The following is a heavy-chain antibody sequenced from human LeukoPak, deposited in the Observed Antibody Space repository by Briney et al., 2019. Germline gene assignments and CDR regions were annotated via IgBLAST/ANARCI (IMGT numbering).Heavy chain of an antibody. CDR1: GFTFTSYS. CDR3: ARDTRQQLTPTAFDS. Sequence: PGGSLRLSCATSGFTFTSYSMNWVRQAPGKGLEWISHISSGGSSMNYADSVKGRFTISRDNVKNSLHLQMNDLRAEDTAIYFCARDTRQQLTPTAFDSWGQGTLVTVSS. J-gene: IGHJ4*02. CDR2: ISSGGSSM. D-gene: IGHD6-13*01. V-gene: IGHV3-48*01.